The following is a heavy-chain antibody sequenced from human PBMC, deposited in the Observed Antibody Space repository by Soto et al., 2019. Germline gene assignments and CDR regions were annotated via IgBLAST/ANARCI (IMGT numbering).Heavy chain of an antibody. V-gene: IGHV3-7*01. CDR2: IKPDGSET. J-gene: IGHJ3*02. CDR1: GFTFRSSW. CDR3: ARDPSFGAFDI. Sequence: AGGSLRLSCEASGFTFRSSWMSWVRQAPGKGLEWVSYIKPDGSETYCVDSVRGRFTISRDNAKNSLYLQMNSLRAEDTALYYCARDPSFGAFDIWGQGTMVTVSS. D-gene: IGHD3-10*01.